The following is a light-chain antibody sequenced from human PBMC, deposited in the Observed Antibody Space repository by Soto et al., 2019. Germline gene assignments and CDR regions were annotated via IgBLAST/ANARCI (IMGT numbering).Light chain of an antibody. CDR3: ATWDDSLQGL. V-gene: IGLV1-44*01. J-gene: IGLJ2*01. CDR1: SSNSGSNT. Sequence: QLVLTQPPSAYRTPVPSVTISFSGSSSNSGSNTVNWYQQRPGPAPKLLIYINNQRPSGVPDRFSGSKSGTSDSLAISGLQSEDEDDYFCATWDDSLQGLFCGGTKVTV. CDR2: INN.